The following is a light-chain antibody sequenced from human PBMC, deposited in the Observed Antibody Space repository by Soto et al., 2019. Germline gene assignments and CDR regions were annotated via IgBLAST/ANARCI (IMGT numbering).Light chain of an antibody. CDR2: LNSDGSH. V-gene: IGLV4-69*01. CDR3: QTWGTGWV. J-gene: IGLJ3*02. CDR1: SGHSSYA. Sequence: QLVLTQSPSASASLGASVKLTCTLSSGHSSYAIAWHQQQPEQGPRYLMKLNSDGSHSKGDGIPDRFSGSSSGAERYLTISRLQSEDEADYYCQTWGTGWVFGGGTQVTVL.